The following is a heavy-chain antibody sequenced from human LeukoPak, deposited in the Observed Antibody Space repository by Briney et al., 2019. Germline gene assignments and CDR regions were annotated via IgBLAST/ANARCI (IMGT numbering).Heavy chain of an antibody. CDR1: GGTFSSYA. J-gene: IGHJ4*02. Sequence: SVKVSCKAPGGTFSSYAISWVRQAPGQGLEWMGRIIPILGIANYAQKFQGRVTITADKSTSTAYMELSSLRSEDTAVYYCASADRAAAGTFDYWGQGTLVTVSS. CDR3: ASADRAAAGTFDY. D-gene: IGHD6-13*01. CDR2: IIPILGIA. V-gene: IGHV1-69*04.